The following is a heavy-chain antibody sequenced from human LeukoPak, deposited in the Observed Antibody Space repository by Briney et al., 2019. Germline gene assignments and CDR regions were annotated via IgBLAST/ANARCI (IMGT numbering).Heavy chain of an antibody. CDR2: INPSGGST. J-gene: IGHJ6*03. V-gene: IGHV1-46*01. CDR3: ARAERRYGSVDYYYMDV. D-gene: IGHD3-10*01. Sequence: ASVKVSCKASGYTFTSYYMHWVRQAPGQGLEWMGIINPSGGSTSYAQKFQGRVTMTRDTSTSTVYMELSSLRSEDAAVYYCARAERRYGSVDYYYMDVWGKGTTVTIS. CDR1: GYTFTSYY.